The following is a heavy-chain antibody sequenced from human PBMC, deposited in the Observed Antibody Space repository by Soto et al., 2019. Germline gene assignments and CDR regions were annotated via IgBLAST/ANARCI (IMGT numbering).Heavy chain of an antibody. Sequence: QVQLVESGGGVVQFGRSLRLSCAASGFTFSSYGMHWVRQAPGKGLEWVAVIWYDGSNKYYADSVKGRFTISRDNSKNTLYLQMNSLRAEDTAVYYCARDQGEAVAGFDYWGQGTLVTVSS. J-gene: IGHJ4*02. D-gene: IGHD6-19*01. V-gene: IGHV3-33*01. CDR3: ARDQGEAVAGFDY. CDR1: GFTFSSYG. CDR2: IWYDGSNK.